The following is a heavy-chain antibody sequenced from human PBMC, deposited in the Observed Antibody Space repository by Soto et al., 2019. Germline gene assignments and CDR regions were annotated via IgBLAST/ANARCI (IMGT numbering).Heavy chain of an antibody. J-gene: IGHJ4*02. CDR2: IYYSGST. Sequence: PSETLSLTCTVSGGSISSSSYYWGWMRQPPGKGLEWIGSIYYSGSTYYNPSIKSRVTISVDTSKNQFSLKLSSVTAADTAVYYCVRRCSGGSCPFDYWGQGTLVTVSS. D-gene: IGHD2-15*01. V-gene: IGHV4-39*01. CDR1: GGSISSSSYY. CDR3: VRRCSGGSCPFDY.